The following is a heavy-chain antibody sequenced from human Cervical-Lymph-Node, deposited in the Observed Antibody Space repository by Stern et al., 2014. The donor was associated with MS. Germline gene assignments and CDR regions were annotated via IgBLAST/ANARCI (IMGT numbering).Heavy chain of an antibody. Sequence: EEQLVESGGGLVQPGGSLRVSCEVSGFAFTDYSMPWVRQATGKGLEWGAYISGESGTIHYAESVKGRFTISREHVQKALKLQMTSLRDEDTAVYYCARDRTVVVSAAFFRFFDIWGQGTMVTFSS. V-gene: IGHV3-48*02. CDR1: GFAFTDYS. CDR2: ISGESGTI. CDR3: ARDRTVVVSAAFFRFFDI. D-gene: IGHD2-2*01. J-gene: IGHJ3*02.